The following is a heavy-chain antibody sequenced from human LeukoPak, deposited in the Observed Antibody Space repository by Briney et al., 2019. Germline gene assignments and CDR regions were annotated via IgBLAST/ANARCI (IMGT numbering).Heavy chain of an antibody. V-gene: IGHV4-38-2*02. CDR1: GYSISSGYY. CDR2: IYHSGST. CDR3: ARTRGVPYGDYLNVY. D-gene: IGHD4-17*01. Sequence: SETLSLTCTVSGYSISSGYYWGWIRQPPGKGLEWIGSIYHSGSTYYNPSLKSRVTISVDTSKNQFSLKLSSVTAADTAVYYCARTRGVPYGDYLNVYWGQRTLVTVSS. J-gene: IGHJ4*02.